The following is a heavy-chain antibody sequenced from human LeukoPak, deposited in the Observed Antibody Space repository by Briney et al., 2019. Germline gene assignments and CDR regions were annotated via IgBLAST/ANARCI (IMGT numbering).Heavy chain of an antibody. CDR1: GGSISSYY. J-gene: IGHJ5*02. V-gene: IGHV4-59*01. CDR2: IYYSGST. Sequence: SETLSLTCTVSGGSISSYYWSWIRQPPGKGLEWIGYIYYSGSTNYNPSLKGRVTISVDTSKNQFSLKLSSVTAADTAVYYCARDHVYYYGSGSYYRRFDPWGQGTLVTVSS. CDR3: ARDHVYYYGSGSYYRRFDP. D-gene: IGHD3-10*01.